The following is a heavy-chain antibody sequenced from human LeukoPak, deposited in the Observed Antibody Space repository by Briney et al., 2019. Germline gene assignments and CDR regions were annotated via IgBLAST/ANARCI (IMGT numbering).Heavy chain of an antibody. Sequence: ASVTVSCKASGYTFTTYGIGWVRQAPGQGLEWMGWISGYNGNTNYAQKFQGRVTMTTDTSTSTAYMELRSLRSDDTAVYYCARTSHESVLYWSDPWGQGTLVNVSS. CDR1: GYTFTTYG. CDR3: ARTSHESVLYWSDP. D-gene: IGHD3-16*01. V-gene: IGHV1-18*01. J-gene: IGHJ5*02. CDR2: ISGYNGNT.